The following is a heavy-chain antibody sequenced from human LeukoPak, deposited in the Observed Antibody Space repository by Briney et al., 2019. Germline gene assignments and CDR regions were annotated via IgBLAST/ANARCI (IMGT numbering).Heavy chain of an antibody. CDR2: ISDTVRDT. D-gene: IGHD4-17*01. CDR3: AKDNYGGIFAS. J-gene: IGHJ4*02. Sequence: PGESLRLSCAASGFTFSAYGMSWVRQAPRKGLEWVSHISDTVRDTWYANSVKGRFIISRDNSRDTVYLQMSSLRPEDTALYFCAKDNYGGIFASWGQGTLVTVSS. CDR1: GFTFSAYG. V-gene: IGHV3-23*01.